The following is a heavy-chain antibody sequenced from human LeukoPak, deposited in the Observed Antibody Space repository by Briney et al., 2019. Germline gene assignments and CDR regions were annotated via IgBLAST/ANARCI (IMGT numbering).Heavy chain of an antibody. V-gene: IGHV3-33*06. D-gene: IGHD2-8*01. CDR2: IWYDGSNK. Sequence: GRSLRLSCAASGFTFSSYGMHWVRQAPGKGLEWAAVIWYDGSNKYYADSVKGRFTISRDNSKNTLYLQMNSLRAEDTAVYYCAKDRCTNGVCYLFDYWGQGTLVTVSS. CDR3: AKDRCTNGVCYLFDY. CDR1: GFTFSSYG. J-gene: IGHJ4*02.